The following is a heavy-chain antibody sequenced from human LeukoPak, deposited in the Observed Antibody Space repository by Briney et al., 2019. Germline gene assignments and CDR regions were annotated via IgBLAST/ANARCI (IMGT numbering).Heavy chain of an antibody. J-gene: IGHJ5*01. CDR2: AHSNGNT. D-gene: IGHD1-1*01. Sequence: SETLSLTCTVSGASISDGDYFGGWIRQPPGRGVEWIGIAHSNGNTYYSPSLKSRVTISLDTSNNQFSLKLSSVTAADTAVYSCARRRRTMIWFDSWGRGTLVTVSS. CDR3: ARRRRTMIWFDS. CDR1: GASISDGDYF. V-gene: IGHV4-39*01.